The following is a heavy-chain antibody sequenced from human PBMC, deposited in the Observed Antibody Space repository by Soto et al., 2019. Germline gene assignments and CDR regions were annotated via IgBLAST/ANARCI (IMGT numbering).Heavy chain of an antibody. CDR1: VITVSSHY. J-gene: IGHJ3*01. Sequence: RRTLRLSCSASVITVSSHYTSWFRQAPGQELEWVSLLHASDSTLYADSVEGRFTISRDNSKNAVYLQLNSLRAEDTVVCYCATTVTRLIALDVWGEGTMVTV. CDR2: LHASDST. V-gene: IGHV3-53*01. CDR3: ATTVTRLIALDV. D-gene: IGHD4-17*01.